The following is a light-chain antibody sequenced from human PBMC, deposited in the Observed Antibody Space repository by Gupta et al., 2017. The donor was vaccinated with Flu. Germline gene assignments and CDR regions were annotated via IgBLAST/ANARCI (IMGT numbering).Light chain of an antibody. Sequence: EIVLAQSPATLSVSPGERATLSCRASQSVSTKLAWYQQKPGQVPRLLIYDASTRATGIPARVSGSGSGTEFTLTISSLQSEDFAVYYCQQDNYCPRTFGQGTKVEIK. V-gene: IGKV3-15*01. J-gene: IGKJ1*01. CDR3: QQDNYCPRT. CDR1: QSVSTK. CDR2: DAS.